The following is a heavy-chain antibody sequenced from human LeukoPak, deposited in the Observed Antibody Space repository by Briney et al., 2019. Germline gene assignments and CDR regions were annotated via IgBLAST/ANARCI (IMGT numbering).Heavy chain of an antibody. Sequence: PSETLSLTCTVSGDSISSSTYYWGWIRQAPGKGLEWIGIIYYSGTTYYNPSLKSRVTISVDTSKNQFSLKLNSVAAADTAVYYCARHNYTHYYDSSGNYYYYHTDVWGKGTTVTVS. J-gene: IGHJ6*03. D-gene: IGHD3-22*01. CDR2: IYYSGTT. CDR3: ARHNYTHYYDSSGNYYYYHTDV. V-gene: IGHV4-39*01. CDR1: GDSISSSTYY.